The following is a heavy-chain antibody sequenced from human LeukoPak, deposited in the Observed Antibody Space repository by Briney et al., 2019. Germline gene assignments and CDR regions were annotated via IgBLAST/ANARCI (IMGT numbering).Heavy chain of an antibody. D-gene: IGHD3-22*01. Sequence: GGSLRLSCAASGFTFSSYSMNWVRQAPGKGLEWVSYISSSSSTIYYADSVKGRVTISRDNAKNSLYLQMNSLRDEDTAVYYCAREPYDSSGYYHYYFDYWGQGTLVTVSS. CDR2: ISSSSSTI. CDR3: AREPYDSSGYYHYYFDY. CDR1: GFTFSSYS. V-gene: IGHV3-48*02. J-gene: IGHJ4*02.